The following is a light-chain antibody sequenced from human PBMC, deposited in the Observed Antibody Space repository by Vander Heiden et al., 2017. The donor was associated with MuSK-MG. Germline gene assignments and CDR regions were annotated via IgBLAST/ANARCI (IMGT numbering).Light chain of an antibody. CDR3: QQYVATPIT. CDR2: GAS. J-gene: IGKJ5*01. CDR1: QSFSSNY. V-gene: IGKV3-20*01. Sequence: SPGERATLSCRASQSFSSNYLAWHQQKPGQAPRLLIYGASNRATGIPDRFSGSVSGTDFTLTISRLEPEDFAVYYCQQYVATPITFGQGTQLEIK.